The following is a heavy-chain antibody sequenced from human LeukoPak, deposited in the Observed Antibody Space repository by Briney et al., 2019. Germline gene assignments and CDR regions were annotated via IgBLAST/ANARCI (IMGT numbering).Heavy chain of an antibody. J-gene: IGHJ4*02. Sequence: GESLKISCKGSGYSFTSYLIGWVRQMPGKGLEWMGIIYPGDSDTRYSPSLQGQVTISADKSISTAYLQWSSLKASDTAMYYCARHPYYDFWSGYSPALYFDYWGQGTLVTVSS. D-gene: IGHD3-3*01. V-gene: IGHV5-51*01. CDR3: ARHPYYDFWSGYSPALYFDY. CDR2: IYPGDSDT. CDR1: GYSFTSYL.